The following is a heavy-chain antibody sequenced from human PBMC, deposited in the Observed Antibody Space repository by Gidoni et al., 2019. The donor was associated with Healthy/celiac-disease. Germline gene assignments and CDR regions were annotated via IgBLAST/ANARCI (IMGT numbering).Heavy chain of an antibody. Sequence: QVQLVESGVGVVQPGRSLRLSCAASGFTFSSYGMHWVRQAPGKGLEWVAVIWYDGSNKYYADAVKGRFTISRDNSKNTLYLQMNSLRAEDTAVYYCAREKVVITFDYFDYWGQGTLVTVSS. CDR1: GFTFSSYG. CDR3: AREKVVITFDYFDY. J-gene: IGHJ4*02. V-gene: IGHV3-33*01. CDR2: IWYDGSNK. D-gene: IGHD3-22*01.